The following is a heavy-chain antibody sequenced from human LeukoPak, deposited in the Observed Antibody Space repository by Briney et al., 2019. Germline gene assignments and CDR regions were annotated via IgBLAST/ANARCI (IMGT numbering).Heavy chain of an antibody. CDR2: ISGSGGST. D-gene: IGHD2-15*01. CDR1: GFTFSSYG. J-gene: IGHJ1*01. CDR3: AKGVVVGVPRYFPH. V-gene: IGHV3-23*01. Sequence: QPGGALRLSCAASGFTFSSYGMSWVRQAPGKELEWVSAISGSGGSTYYADSVRGRFFISRNNSKSTLYLQMNRLRVDDTAFYYCAKGVVVGVPRYFPHWGQGTLVTVSS.